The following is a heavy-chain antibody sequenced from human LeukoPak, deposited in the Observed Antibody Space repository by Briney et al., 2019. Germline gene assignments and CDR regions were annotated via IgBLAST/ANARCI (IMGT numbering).Heavy chain of an antibody. CDR3: ARAGYSSWYSDY. D-gene: IGHD6-13*01. J-gene: IGHJ4*02. CDR2: INHSGST. Sequence: PSETLSLTCAVYGGSFSGYYWSWIRQPPGKGLEWIGEINHSGSTNYNPSLKSRVTISVDTSKNQFSLKLSSVTAADTAVYYCARAGYSSWYSDYWGQGTLVTVSS. CDR1: GGSFSGYY. V-gene: IGHV4-34*01.